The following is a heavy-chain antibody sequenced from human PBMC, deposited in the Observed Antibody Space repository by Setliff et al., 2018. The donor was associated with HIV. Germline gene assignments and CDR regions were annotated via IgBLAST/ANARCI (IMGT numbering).Heavy chain of an antibody. J-gene: IGHJ4*02. D-gene: IGHD3-16*01. Sequence: GSLRLSCAASGFSFSIYHMNWVRQAPGKGLEWVSYIRSDSTIIYYADSVKGRFTVSRDNVKNSLYLQMNSLRAEDTAIYYCARDNNRGGAVDYWGQGTLVTVSS. V-gene: IGHV3-48*01. CDR3: ARDNNRGGAVDY. CDR2: IRSDSTII. CDR1: GFSFSIYH.